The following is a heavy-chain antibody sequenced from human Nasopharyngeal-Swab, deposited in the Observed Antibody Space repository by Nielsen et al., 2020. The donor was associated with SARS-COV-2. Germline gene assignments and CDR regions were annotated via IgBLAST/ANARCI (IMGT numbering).Heavy chain of an antibody. CDR1: GFTFSSYS. Sequence: GESLKISCAASGFTFSSYSMNWVRQAPGKGLEWVSSISSSSSYIYYADSVKGRFTISRDNAKNSLYLQMNSLRAEDTALYYCAKDRSSADYTGGIDYWGQGTLVTVYS. V-gene: IGHV3-21*04. CDR2: ISSSSSYI. D-gene: IGHD4-11*01. J-gene: IGHJ4*02. CDR3: AKDRSSADYTGGIDY.